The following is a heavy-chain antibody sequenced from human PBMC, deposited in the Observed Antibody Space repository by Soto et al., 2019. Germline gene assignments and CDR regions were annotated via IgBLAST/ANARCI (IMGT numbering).Heavy chain of an antibody. CDR3: ALRSMAVVPEY. D-gene: IGHD3-22*01. V-gene: IGHV4-59*01. CDR1: GDSISSYY. J-gene: IGHJ4*02. Sequence: QVQLQESGPGLVKPSETLSLTCAVSGDSISSYYCMWIRQPPGKGLESIGYLYYGRSANYNPYLKRRVTLSVDTYTNQCSLTLSSMTAADTAVYYCALRSMAVVPEYWGQGTLVTVSS. CDR2: LYYGRSA.